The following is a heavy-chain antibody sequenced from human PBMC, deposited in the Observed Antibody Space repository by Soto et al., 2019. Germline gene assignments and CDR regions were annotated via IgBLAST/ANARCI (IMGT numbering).Heavy chain of an antibody. CDR1: GFTFSSYA. CDR2: ISYDGSNK. Sequence: GGSLRLSCAASGFTFSSYAMHWVRQAPGKGLEWVAVISYDGSNKYYADSVKGRFTISRDNSKNTLYLQMNSLRAEDTAVYYCADLYSYGSLFDYWGQGTLVTVSS. CDR3: ADLYSYGSLFDY. V-gene: IGHV3-30-3*01. D-gene: IGHD5-18*01. J-gene: IGHJ4*02.